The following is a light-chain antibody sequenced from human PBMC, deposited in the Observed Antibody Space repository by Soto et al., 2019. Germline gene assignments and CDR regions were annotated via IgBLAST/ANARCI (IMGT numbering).Light chain of an antibody. CDR2: EVS. V-gene: IGLV2-14*01. CDR1: SSDVDGYNY. CDR3: SSFTSSSTWV. Sequence: QSALTQPASVSGSPGQSITISCTGTSSDVDGYNYVSWYQQHPGKAPKLMIYEVSSRPSGVSSRFSGSKSGNTASLTISGLQAEDEADYYCSSFTSSSTWVFGGGTKLTVL. J-gene: IGLJ3*02.